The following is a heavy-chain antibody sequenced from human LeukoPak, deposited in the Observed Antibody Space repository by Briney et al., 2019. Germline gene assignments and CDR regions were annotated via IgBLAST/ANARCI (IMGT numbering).Heavy chain of an antibody. J-gene: IGHJ4*02. CDR3: ATYSSGWTTLDY. CDR1: GFTFSDYY. CDR2: ISSSSSYT. Sequence: GGSLRLSCAASGFTFSDYYMSWIRQSPGKGREWVLYISSSSSYTNYADSVKGRFTISRDNAKNSLYLQLNSLRAEDTAVYYCATYSSGWTTLDYWGQGPLVTVSS. V-gene: IGHV3-11*06. D-gene: IGHD6-19*01.